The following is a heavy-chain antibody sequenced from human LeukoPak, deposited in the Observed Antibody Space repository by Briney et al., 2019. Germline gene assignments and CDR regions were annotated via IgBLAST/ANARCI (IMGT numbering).Heavy chain of an antibody. V-gene: IGHV3-23*01. D-gene: IGHD6-13*01. CDR2: IIGSGGST. J-gene: IGHJ4*02. CDR3: ARDIEAAGICFDY. CDR1: GFTFISYA. Sequence: GGSLRLSCTASGFTFISYAMSWVRQAPGRGLEWVSAIIGSGGSTYYADSVKGRFTISRDNSKNTLYLQMNSLRAEDTAVYYCARDIEAAGICFDYWGQGILVTVSS.